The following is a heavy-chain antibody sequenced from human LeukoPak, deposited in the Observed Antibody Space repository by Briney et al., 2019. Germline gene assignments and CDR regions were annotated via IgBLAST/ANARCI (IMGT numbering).Heavy chain of an antibody. J-gene: IGHJ4*02. CDR1: GYTFTGYY. CDR2: INPNSGGT. CDR3: ARTSGIAVAGHKYYFDY. Sequence: GASVKVSCKASGYTFTGYYMHWVRQAPGQGLEWMGWINPNSGGTNYAQKFQGRVTMTRDTSTSTVYMELSSLRSEDTAVYYCARTSGIAVAGHKYYFDYWGQGTLVTVSS. V-gene: IGHV1-2*02. D-gene: IGHD6-19*01.